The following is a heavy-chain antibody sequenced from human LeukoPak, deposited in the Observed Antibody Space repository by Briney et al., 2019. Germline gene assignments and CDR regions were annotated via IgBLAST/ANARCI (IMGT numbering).Heavy chain of an antibody. CDR2: INSDGSST. Sequence: QPGGSLGLSCAASGFTFSSYWMHWVRQAPGKGLVWVSRINSDGSSTSYADSVKGRFTISRDNAKNTLYLQMNSLRAEDTAVYYCAKDHGMITFLPKRLPDYWGQGTLVTVSS. CDR3: AKDHGMITFLPKRLPDY. D-gene: IGHD3-16*01. V-gene: IGHV3-74*01. CDR1: GFTFSSYW. J-gene: IGHJ4*02.